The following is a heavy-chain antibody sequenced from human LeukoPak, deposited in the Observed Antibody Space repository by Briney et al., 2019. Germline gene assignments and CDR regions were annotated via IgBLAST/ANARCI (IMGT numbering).Heavy chain of an antibody. J-gene: IGHJ3*01. CDR1: GFIFSNYY. V-gene: IGHV3-23*01. Sequence: PGGSLRLSCAASGFIFSNYYLVWVRQAPGKGLELISGIGANGGATYYAGSVKGRFTIYRDNSRETLYLHMNGLRADDTAVYYCGRDPNGDYLGAFDFWGQGTTVSVSS. CDR2: IGANGGAT. CDR3: GRDPNGDYLGAFDF. D-gene: IGHD4-17*01.